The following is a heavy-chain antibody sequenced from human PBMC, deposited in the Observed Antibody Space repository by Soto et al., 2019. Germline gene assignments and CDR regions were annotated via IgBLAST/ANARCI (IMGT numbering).Heavy chain of an antibody. D-gene: IGHD3-16*02. CDR1: GGSISSGGYY. V-gene: IGHV4-31*03. Sequence: QVQLQESGPGLVKPSQTLSLTCTVSGGSISSGGYYWSWLRQHPGKGLEWIGYIYYSGSTYYNPSPKSRVTIPVVTSKNQFSRKLGSVAAADTAVYYYASAPYDYVWGSYRYNPDKAFDYLCQGTLVTVSS. CDR2: IYYSGST. J-gene: IGHJ4*02. CDR3: ASAPYDYVWGSYRYNPDKAFDY.